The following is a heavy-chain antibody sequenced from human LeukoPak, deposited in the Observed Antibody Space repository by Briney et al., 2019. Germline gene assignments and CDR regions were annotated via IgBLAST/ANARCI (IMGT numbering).Heavy chain of an antibody. D-gene: IGHD3-10*01. CDR3: AKDRVVNRVPNWFDP. CDR2: IRYDGSNK. Sequence: GPLRLSCAASGFTFSSYGMHWVRQAPGKGLEWVAFIRYDGSNKYYADSVKGRFTISRDNSKNTLYLQMNSLRAEDTAVYYCAKDRVVNRVPNWFDPWGQGTLVTVSS. CDR1: GFTFSSYG. V-gene: IGHV3-30*02. J-gene: IGHJ5*02.